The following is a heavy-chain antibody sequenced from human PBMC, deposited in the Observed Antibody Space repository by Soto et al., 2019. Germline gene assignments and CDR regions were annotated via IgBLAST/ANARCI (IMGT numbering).Heavy chain of an antibody. CDR1: GFTFSNYW. J-gene: IGHJ5*02. CDR2: IKEDGSQT. CDR3: ARHPERIAQIGWFDP. Sequence: PGGSLRLSCAASGFTFSNYWMTWVRQAPGKGLEYVACIKEDGSQTYYVDSVRGRFTISRDNTKNSLDLQMNSLRAEDTAVYYCARHPERIAQIGWFDPWGQGTLVTVSS. V-gene: IGHV3-7*01. D-gene: IGHD6-13*01.